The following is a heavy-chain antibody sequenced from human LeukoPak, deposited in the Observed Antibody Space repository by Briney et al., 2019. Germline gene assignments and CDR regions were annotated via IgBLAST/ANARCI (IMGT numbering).Heavy chain of an antibody. CDR2: IKQDGSEK. Sequence: PGGSLRLSCAASGFTFRNYYMSWVRQAPGKGLEWVANIKQDGSEKNYVDSVKGRLTISRDNANNLLYLQMNSLRVEDTAVYYCARSLEMATVLLGYWGQGTLVTVSS. CDR1: GFTFRNYY. J-gene: IGHJ4*02. D-gene: IGHD5-24*01. V-gene: IGHV3-7*01. CDR3: ARSLEMATVLLGY.